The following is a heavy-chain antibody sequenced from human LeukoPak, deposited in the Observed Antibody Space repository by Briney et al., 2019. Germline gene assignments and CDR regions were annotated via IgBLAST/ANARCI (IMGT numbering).Heavy chain of an antibody. CDR2: IYYSGST. J-gene: IGHJ4*02. CDR1: GGSISSYY. D-gene: IGHD6-13*01. CDR3: ARDPDSSSWYYLDY. V-gene: IGHV4-59*01. Sequence: PSETLSPTCTVSGGSISSYYWSWIRQPPGKGLEWIGYIYYSGSTNYNPSLKSRVTIPVDTSKNQFSLKLSSVTAADTAVYYCARDPDSSSWYYLDYWGQGTLVTVSS.